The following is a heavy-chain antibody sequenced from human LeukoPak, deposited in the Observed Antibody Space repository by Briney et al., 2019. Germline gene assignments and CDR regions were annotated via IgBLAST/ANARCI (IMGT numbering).Heavy chain of an antibody. J-gene: IGHJ5*02. CDR3: TKGDDYGANTRLPKYNWFDP. Sequence: GGSLRLSCAASGLTFTTCAMHWVRQAPGKGLEWVAYIRYDGNNKNYADSVKGRFTISRDNSKDMLYLQMNSLRPEDTAVYYCTKGDDYGANTRLPKYNWFDPWGQGTLVTVSS. D-gene: IGHD4-23*01. CDR2: IRYDGNNK. CDR1: GLTFTTCA. V-gene: IGHV3-30*02.